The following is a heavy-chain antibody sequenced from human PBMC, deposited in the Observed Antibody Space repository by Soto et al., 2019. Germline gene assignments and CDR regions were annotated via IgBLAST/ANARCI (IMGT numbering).Heavy chain of an antibody. V-gene: IGHV3-33*01. CDR3: ARELEYYDYFGLDV. Sequence: QVQLVESGGGVVQPGKSLRLSCEVSGFPLSDYGMHWVRQAPGKGLEWVAVLWSDGANSFYAGSVMGRFTVSRDTSKNTLFLEVESLRGEETGVYYCARELEYYDYFGLDVCGQWTTVIVSS. CDR1: GFPLSDYG. CDR2: LWSDGANS. J-gene: IGHJ6*02. D-gene: IGHD6-6*01.